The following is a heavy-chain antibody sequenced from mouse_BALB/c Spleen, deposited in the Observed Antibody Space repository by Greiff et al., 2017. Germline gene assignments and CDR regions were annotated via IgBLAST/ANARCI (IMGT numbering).Heavy chain of an antibody. CDR1: GYTFSSYW. D-gene: IGHD2-13*01. CDR2: ILPGSGST. CDR3: ARGDRLYYYAMDY. J-gene: IGHJ4*01. Sequence: VQLQQSGAELMKPGASVKISCKATGYTFSSYWIEWVKQRPGHGLEWIGEILPGSGSTNYNEKFKGKATFTADTSSNTAYMQLSSLTSEDSAVYYCARGDRLYYYAMDYWGQGTSVTVSS. V-gene: IGHV1-9*01.